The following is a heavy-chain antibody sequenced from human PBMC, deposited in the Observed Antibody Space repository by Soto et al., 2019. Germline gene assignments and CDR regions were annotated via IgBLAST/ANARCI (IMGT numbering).Heavy chain of an antibody. CDR3: ARVPYYYDRSGYADDSFDI. V-gene: IGHV4-59*01. D-gene: IGHD3-22*01. CDR2: IYHSGST. J-gene: IGHJ3*02. CDR1: GGSINSYY. Sequence: QVQLQESGPGLVKPSETLSLTCTVSGGSINSYYWTWLRQPPGKGLEWIGYIYHSGSTNYSPPLQSRVTISVDTSKNQFSLKLSSVTAADTAVYYCARVPYYYDRSGYADDSFDIWGQGTMVTVSS.